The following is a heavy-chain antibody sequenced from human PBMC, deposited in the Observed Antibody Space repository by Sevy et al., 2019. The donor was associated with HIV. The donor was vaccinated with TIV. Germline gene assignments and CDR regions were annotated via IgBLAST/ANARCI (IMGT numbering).Heavy chain of an antibody. Sequence: GGSLRLSCAASGFTFSDYYMSWIRQAPGKGLEWVSYISSSGSTIYYADSVKGRFTISRDNAKNSLYLQMNSLRAEDTAVYYCARDRRYDYVWGSYRYTHFDYWGQGTLVTVSS. CDR2: ISSSGSTI. D-gene: IGHD3-16*02. J-gene: IGHJ4*02. CDR3: ARDRRYDYVWGSYRYTHFDY. CDR1: GFTFSDYY. V-gene: IGHV3-11*01.